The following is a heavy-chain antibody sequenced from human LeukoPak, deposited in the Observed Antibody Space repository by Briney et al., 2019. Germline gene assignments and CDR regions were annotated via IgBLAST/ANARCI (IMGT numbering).Heavy chain of an antibody. V-gene: IGHV3-48*03. J-gene: IGHJ4*02. Sequence: PGGSLRLSCTASGLTFSDYEMNWVRQAPGKGPEWLSYISSGGDTIHYADSVKGRFTISRDNSKNTLYLQMNSLRAEDTAVYYCAKDISGGDCPDYWGQGTLVTVSS. CDR1: GLTFSDYE. D-gene: IGHD2-21*02. CDR2: ISSGGDTI. CDR3: AKDISGGDCPDY.